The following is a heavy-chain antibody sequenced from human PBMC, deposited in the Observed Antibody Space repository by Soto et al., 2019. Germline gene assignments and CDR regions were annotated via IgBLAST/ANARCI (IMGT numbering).Heavy chain of an antibody. CDR1: GFTFSSYG. V-gene: IGHV3-30*18. CDR2: ISYDGSNK. Sequence: QVQLVESGGGVVQPGRSLRLSCAASGFTFSSYGMHWVRQAPGKGLEWVAVISYDGSNKYYADSVKGRFTISRDNSKNTLYLQMNSLRAEDTAVYYCAKEPGGLLGPFDYWGQGTLVTVSS. CDR3: AKEPGGLLGPFDY. D-gene: IGHD1-26*01. J-gene: IGHJ4*02.